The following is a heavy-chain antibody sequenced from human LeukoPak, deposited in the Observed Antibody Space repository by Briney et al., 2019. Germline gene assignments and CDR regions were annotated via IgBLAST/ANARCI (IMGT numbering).Heavy chain of an antibody. J-gene: IGHJ4*02. CDR3: AREKTRCSSGWYNGDY. CDR2: ISAYNGNT. V-gene: IGHV1-18*01. CDR1: GYTFTSYG. D-gene: IGHD6-19*01. Sequence: ASVKVSCKASGYTFTSYGISWVRQAPGQGLEWMGWISAYNGNTNYAQKLQGRVTMTTDTSTSTAYMELRSLRSDDTAVYYCAREKTRCSSGWYNGDYWGQGTLVTVSS.